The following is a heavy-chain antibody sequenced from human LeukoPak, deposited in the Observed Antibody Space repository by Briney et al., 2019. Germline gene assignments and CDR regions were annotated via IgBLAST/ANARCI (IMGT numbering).Heavy chain of an antibody. J-gene: IGHJ4*02. V-gene: IGHV5-51*01. CDR1: GYSFTSYW. CDR2: IYPGDSDT. D-gene: IGHD3-22*01. Sequence: GESLKISCKGSGYSFTSYWTGWVRQMPGKGLEWMGIIYPGDSDTRYSPSFQGQVTISADKSISTAYLQWSSLKASDTAMYYCARRGYYDSSGYPSPLDYWGQGTLVTVSS. CDR3: ARRGYYDSSGYPSPLDY.